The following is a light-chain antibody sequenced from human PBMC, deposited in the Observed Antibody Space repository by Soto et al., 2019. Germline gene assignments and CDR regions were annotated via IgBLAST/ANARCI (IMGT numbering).Light chain of an antibody. CDR3: QQYYSYPPVT. CDR2: AAS. V-gene: IGKV1-8*01. Sequence: AIRMTQSPSSFSASTGDRVTITCRASQGISSYLAWYQQKPGKAPKLLIYAASTLQSGVPSRFSGSGSGTAFTLTISCLQSEYVATYYCQQYYSYPPVTFGQGTKLEIK. CDR1: QGISSY. J-gene: IGKJ2*01.